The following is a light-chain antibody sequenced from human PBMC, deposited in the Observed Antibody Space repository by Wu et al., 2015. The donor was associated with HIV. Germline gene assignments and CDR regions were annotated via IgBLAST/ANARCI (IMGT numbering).Light chain of an antibody. CDR3: QQYASSAPIT. CDR1: QSVGSNF. Sequence: EIVLTQSPGTLSLSPGERATLSCRASQSVGSNFLAWYQQKPGQAPRLLIYGASSRATGIPDRFSGSGSGTDFTLTINGLEPEDFAVYYCQQYASSAPITFGRGTRLEIK. J-gene: IGKJ5*01. CDR2: GAS. V-gene: IGKV3-20*01.